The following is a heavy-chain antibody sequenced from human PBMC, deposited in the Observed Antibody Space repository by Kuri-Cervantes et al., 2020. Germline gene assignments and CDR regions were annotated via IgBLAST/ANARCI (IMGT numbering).Heavy chain of an antibody. CDR1: GFTFSSYG. J-gene: IGHJ4*02. Sequence: ETLSLTCAASGFTFSSYGMHWVRQAPGKGLVWVSRINSDGSSTSYADSVKGRFTISRDNAKNSLYVEMTSLGVEDTAIYYCVRDPFGTFHGWVHWGQGTLVTVSS. D-gene: IGHD3-16*01. CDR3: VRDPFGTFHGWVH. CDR2: INSDGSST. V-gene: IGHV3-74*01.